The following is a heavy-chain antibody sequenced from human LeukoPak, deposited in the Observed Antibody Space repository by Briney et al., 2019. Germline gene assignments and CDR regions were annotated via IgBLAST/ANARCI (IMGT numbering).Heavy chain of an antibody. CDR3: TRVGELLWFGELLPNWFDP. D-gene: IGHD3-10*01. V-gene: IGHV3-49*04. CDR2: IRSKAYGGTT. CDR1: GFTFGDYA. Sequence: GGFLRLSCTASGFTFGDYAMSWVRQAPGKGLEWVGFIRSKAYGGTTEYAASVKGRFTISRDDSKSIAYLQMNSLKTEDTAVYYCTRVGELLWFGELLPNWFDPWGQGTLVTVSS. J-gene: IGHJ5*02.